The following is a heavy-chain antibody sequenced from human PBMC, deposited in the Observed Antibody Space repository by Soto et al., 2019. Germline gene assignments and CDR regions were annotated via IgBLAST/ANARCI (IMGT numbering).Heavy chain of an antibody. CDR3: ANSRVSMVRGLIIIPNY. Sequence: PGGSLRLSCAACGFPFTGYAMSWVRQAPGKGLEWVSAISGHGDATFYADSVKGRFTISRDNSKNTLYLHMNSLRAEDTALYYCANSRVSMVRGLIIIPNYWGQGTLVTVSS. CDR2: ISGHGDAT. V-gene: IGHV3-23*01. J-gene: IGHJ4*02. D-gene: IGHD3-10*01. CDR1: GFPFTGYA.